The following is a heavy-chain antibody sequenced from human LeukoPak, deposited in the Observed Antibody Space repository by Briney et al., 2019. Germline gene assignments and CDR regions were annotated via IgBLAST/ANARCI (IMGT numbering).Heavy chain of an antibody. CDR3: ATGFRYCNGGTCYVGY. V-gene: IGHV1-8*01. J-gene: IGHJ4*02. D-gene: IGHD2-15*01. CDR2: MNPNSGNT. Sequence: ASVTASCKASGYTFTRYDMNWVRQATGQGLEWMGWMNPNSGNTVYAQKFQGRVTMTRNTSKSTAYMQLSSLRAEDTAVYYCATGFRYCNGGTCYVGYGGEGTLVTVSS. CDR1: GYTFTRYD.